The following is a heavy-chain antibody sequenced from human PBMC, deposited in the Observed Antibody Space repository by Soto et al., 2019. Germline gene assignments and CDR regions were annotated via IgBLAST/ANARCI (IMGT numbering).Heavy chain of an antibody. J-gene: IGHJ4*02. CDR2: ISGGGSNT. Sequence: GGSLRLSCAASGFPFSSYVMSWVRQAPGKGLEWVSGISGGGSNTFYADSVKGRFTTSRDNSKNTLLLQMNSLGAEDTAVYYCAKDSNKYSSSLRGRYFDYWGQGIGVTVPQ. CDR3: AKDSNKYSSSLRGRYFDY. CDR1: GFPFSSYV. D-gene: IGHD4-4*01. V-gene: IGHV3-23*01.